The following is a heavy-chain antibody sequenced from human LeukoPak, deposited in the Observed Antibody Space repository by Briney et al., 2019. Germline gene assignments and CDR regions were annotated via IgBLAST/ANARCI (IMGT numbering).Heavy chain of an antibody. CDR3: AREPIAVAGLDAFDI. CDR1: GGSISSSNW. CDR2: IYHSGST. D-gene: IGHD6-19*01. Sequence: SGTLSLTCAVSGGSISSSNWWSWVRQPPGKGLEWIGEIYHSGSTNYNPSLKSRVTISVDKSKNQFSLKLSSVTAADTAVYYCAREPIAVAGLDAFDIWGQGTMVTVSS. V-gene: IGHV4-4*02. J-gene: IGHJ3*02.